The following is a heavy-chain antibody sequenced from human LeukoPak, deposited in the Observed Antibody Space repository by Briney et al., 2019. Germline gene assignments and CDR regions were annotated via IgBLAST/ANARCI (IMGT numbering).Heavy chain of an antibody. Sequence: ASVKVSCKASGYTFTSYYMHWVRQAPGQGLEWMGIINPSGGSTSYAQKFQGRVTMTRDTSTSTVYMELSSLRSEDTAVYYCARFQHDYGGNQPFDYWGQGTLVTVSS. CDR3: ARFQHDYGGNQPFDY. CDR2: INPSGGST. V-gene: IGHV1-46*01. CDR1: GYTFTSYY. J-gene: IGHJ4*02. D-gene: IGHD4-23*01.